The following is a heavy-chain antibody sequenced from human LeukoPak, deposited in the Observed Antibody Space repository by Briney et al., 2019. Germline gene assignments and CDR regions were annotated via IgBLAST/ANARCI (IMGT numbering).Heavy chain of an antibody. CDR3: ARSPYSSSSYNYMDA. Sequence: ASVKVSCKASGYTFSSHGISWVRQAPGQGLEWMGWITTYNGNTNYALKLQDRLTMTTGTSTSTAYMELRSLTSDDTAVYYCARSPYSSSSYNYMDAWGKGTTVTVSS. CDR1: GYTFSSHG. D-gene: IGHD6-6*01. J-gene: IGHJ6*03. CDR2: ITTYNGNT. V-gene: IGHV1-18*01.